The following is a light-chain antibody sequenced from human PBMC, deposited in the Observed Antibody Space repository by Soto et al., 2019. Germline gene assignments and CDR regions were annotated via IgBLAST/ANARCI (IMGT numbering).Light chain of an antibody. CDR3: MQSTQLPPT. CDR1: QSLLHITGETF. CDR2: EVS. V-gene: IGKV2D-29*02. Sequence: DVVMPQTPLSLSVAPGQPASISCKSSQSLLHITGETFLFWYLQKPGQSPQLLIYEVSTRVSGVPDRFSGSGSGTDFTLEISRVETDDVGIYYCMQSTQLPPTFGQGTRLGIK. J-gene: IGKJ5*01.